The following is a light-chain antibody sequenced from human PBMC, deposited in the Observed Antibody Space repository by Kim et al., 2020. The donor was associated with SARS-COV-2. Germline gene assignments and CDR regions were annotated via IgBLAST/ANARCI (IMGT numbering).Light chain of an antibody. CDR2: GKN. CDR3: NSRDSSCNHLV. J-gene: IGLJ2*01. Sequence: AVGQTVRITCQGDSLRSYYASCYQQKPGQAPVLVIYGKNNRPSGIPDRLSGSSSGNTASLTITGAQAEDEADYYCNSRDSSCNHLVFGGGTQLTVL. CDR1: SLRSYY. V-gene: IGLV3-19*01.